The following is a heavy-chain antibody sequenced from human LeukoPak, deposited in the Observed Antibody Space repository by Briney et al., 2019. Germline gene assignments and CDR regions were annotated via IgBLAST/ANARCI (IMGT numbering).Heavy chain of an antibody. CDR1: GYTFTSYG. CDR2: ISAYNGNT. D-gene: IGHD3-22*01. V-gene: IGHV1-18*01. J-gene: IGHJ4*02. CDR3: ARDEYYYDSSGYYTL. Sequence: GASVKVSCKASGYTFTSYGITWVRQAPGQGLEWMGWISAYNGNTNYAQKLQGRVTMTTDTSTSTAYMELRSLRSDDTAVYYCARDEYYYDSSGYYTLWGQGTLVTVSS.